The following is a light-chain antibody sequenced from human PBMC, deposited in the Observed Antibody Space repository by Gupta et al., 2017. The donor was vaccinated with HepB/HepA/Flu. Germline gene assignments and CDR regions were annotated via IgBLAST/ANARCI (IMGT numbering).Light chain of an antibody. CDR3: SSYTSSSSWV. J-gene: IGLJ3*02. CDR2: DVS. V-gene: IGLV2-14*01. CDR1: SSDVGGYNY. Sequence: QSALTQPASVSGFPGQSITISCTGTSSDVGGYNYVSWYQQHPGKAPKLMIYDVSNRPPGVSNRFSGSKSGNTASLTISGLQAEDEADYYCSSYTSSSSWVFGGGTKLTVL.